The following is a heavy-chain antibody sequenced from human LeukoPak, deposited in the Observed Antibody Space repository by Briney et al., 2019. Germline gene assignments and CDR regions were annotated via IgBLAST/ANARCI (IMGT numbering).Heavy chain of an antibody. V-gene: IGHV1-69*05. Sequence: ASVKVSCKASGGTFSSYAISWVRQAPGQGLEWMGGIIPIFGTANYAQKFQGRVTITTDESTSTAYMELSSLRSEDTAVYYCARDEGLRFSNFDPWGQGTLVTVSS. CDR3: ARDEGLRFSNFDP. D-gene: IGHD3-3*01. J-gene: IGHJ5*02. CDR2: IIPIFGTA. CDR1: GGTFSSYA.